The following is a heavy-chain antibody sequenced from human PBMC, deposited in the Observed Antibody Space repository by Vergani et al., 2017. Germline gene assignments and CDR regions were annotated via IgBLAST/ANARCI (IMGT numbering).Heavy chain of an antibody. CDR2: ISSSSSYI. J-gene: IGHJ3*02. Sequence: EVQLVESGGGLVKPGGSLRLSCAASGFTFSSYSMNWVRQAPGKGLEWVSSISSSSSYIYYADSVKGRFTISRDNAKNSLYLQMNSLKTEDTALYYCAKVDILGAFDIWGQGTMVTVSS. D-gene: IGHD2-15*01. CDR1: GFTFSSYS. V-gene: IGHV3-21*04. CDR3: AKVDILGAFDI.